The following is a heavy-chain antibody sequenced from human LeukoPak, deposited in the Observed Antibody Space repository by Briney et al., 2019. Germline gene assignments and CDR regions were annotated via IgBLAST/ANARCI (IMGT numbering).Heavy chain of an antibody. CDR2: VYHSGST. V-gene: IGHV4-38-2*01. CDR1: DYSISSHNY. CDR3: ERKDGSGYFDY. J-gene: IGHJ4*02. D-gene: IGHD3-22*01. Sequence: SETLSLTCAVSDYSISSHNYWGWIRQRPGTGLEVSGSVYHSGSTHYCTSLKSRVTIIVDTSNNQYSLKLSSVTAADTAVYYCERKDGSGYFDYWGQGTLVTVSS.